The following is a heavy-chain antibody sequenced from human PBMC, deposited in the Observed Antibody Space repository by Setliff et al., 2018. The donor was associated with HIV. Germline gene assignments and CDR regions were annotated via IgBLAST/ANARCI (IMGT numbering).Heavy chain of an antibody. V-gene: IGHV4-39*01. J-gene: IGHJ5*02. CDR1: GGSISSSSNY. CDR2: IYYSWST. Sequence: PSETLSLTCTVSGGSISSSSNYWGWIRQPPGKGLEWIGNIYYSWSTYYNPSLKSRVTISVDTSENQFSLKLNSVTAADTAVYYCARRGRDGVLIVFATGFDPWGQGTLVTVSS. CDR3: ARRGRDGVLIVFATGFDP. D-gene: IGHD2-8*01.